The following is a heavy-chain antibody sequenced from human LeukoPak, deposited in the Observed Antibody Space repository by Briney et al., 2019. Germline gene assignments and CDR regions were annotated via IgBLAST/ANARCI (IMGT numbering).Heavy chain of an antibody. D-gene: IGHD4-23*01. J-gene: IGHJ3*02. CDR1: GFSFSNYW. V-gene: IGHV3-74*01. CDR2: VGTDGSSA. CDR3: ARDKYGGNSNAFDI. Sequence: GGSLRLSCAASGFSFSNYWMDWVRKVPGKGPVWVSRVGTDGSSAAYADHVKGRFTISRDNAKNTLYLQMNSLRVEDTAVYYCARDKYGGNSNAFDIWGQGTLATVSS.